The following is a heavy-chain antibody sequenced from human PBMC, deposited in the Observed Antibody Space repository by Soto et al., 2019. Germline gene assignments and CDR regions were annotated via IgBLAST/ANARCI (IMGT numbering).Heavy chain of an antibody. CDR2: ITPFNGNT. D-gene: IGHD4-17*01. V-gene: IGHV1-45*02. J-gene: IGHJ5*02. CDR3: ATLHDYGDYVGWFDP. Sequence: GASVKVSCKASGYTFTYRYLHWVRQAPGQALEWMGWITPFNGNTNYAQKFQDRVTITRDRSMSTAYMELSSLRSEDTAMYYCATLHDYGDYVGWFDPWGQGTLVTVSS. CDR1: GYTFTYRY.